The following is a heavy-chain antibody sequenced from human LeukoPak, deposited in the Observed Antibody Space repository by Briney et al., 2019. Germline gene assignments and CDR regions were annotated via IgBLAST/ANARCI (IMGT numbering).Heavy chain of an antibody. CDR2: ISSSGSTI. CDR1: GFTFSSYE. Sequence: GGSLRLSCAASGFTFSSYEMNWVRQAPGKGLEWVSYISSSGSTIYYADSVKGRFTISRDNAKNSLYLQMNSLRAEDTAVYYCARWGRSGYNAFDIWGQGTMVTVSS. V-gene: IGHV3-48*03. J-gene: IGHJ3*02. D-gene: IGHD3-22*01. CDR3: ARWGRSGYNAFDI.